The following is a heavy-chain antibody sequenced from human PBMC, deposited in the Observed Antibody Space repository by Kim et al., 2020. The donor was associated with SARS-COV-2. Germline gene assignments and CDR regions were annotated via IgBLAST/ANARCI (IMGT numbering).Heavy chain of an antibody. CDR3: AKGRSENIAAAFNY. D-gene: IGHD6-13*01. Sequence: GWSLRLSCAASGFTFSTYAMSWVRQAPGKGLEWVSTVGGSGGNTYHADSAKGRFTIFRDNSKNTVDLQMNSLRAEDTAVYYCAKGRSENIAAAFNYWGQG. V-gene: IGHV3-23*01. J-gene: IGHJ4*02. CDR2: VGGSGGNT. CDR1: GFTFSTYA.